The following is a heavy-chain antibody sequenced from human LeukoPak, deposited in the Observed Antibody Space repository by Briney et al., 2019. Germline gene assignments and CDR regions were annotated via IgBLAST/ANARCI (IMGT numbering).Heavy chain of an antibody. Sequence: GASVKVSCKASGYTFTGYYMHWVRQTPGQGLEWMGWINPNSGGTNYAQKFQGRVTMTRDTSISTAYMELSRLRSDDTAVYYCAGEELSHCGGDCYVGYWGQGTLVTVSS. CDR3: AGEELSHCGGDCYVGY. V-gene: IGHV1-2*02. CDR2: INPNSGGT. D-gene: IGHD2-21*02. J-gene: IGHJ4*02. CDR1: GYTFTGYY.